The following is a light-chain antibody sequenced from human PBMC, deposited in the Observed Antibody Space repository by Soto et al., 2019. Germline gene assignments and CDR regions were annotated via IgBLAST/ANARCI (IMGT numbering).Light chain of an antibody. V-gene: IGLV2-8*01. CDR3: SSHARIINVL. J-gene: IGLJ3*02. CDR2: EVT. Sequence: QSALTQPPSASGAPGQSVTISCTGTSSDVGGYNYVSWYQHHPGKAPKLIIYEVTKRPSGVPDRFSGSKSGNTASLTGSGLLAEDESDYYCSSHARIINVLFGGGTKLTVL. CDR1: SSDVGGYNY.